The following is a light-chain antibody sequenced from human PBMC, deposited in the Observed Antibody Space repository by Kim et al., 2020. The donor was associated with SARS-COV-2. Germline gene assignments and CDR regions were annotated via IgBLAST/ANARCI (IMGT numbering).Light chain of an antibody. V-gene: IGLV2-14*03. Sequence: SELTQPASVSGSPGQSITISCTGTSSDVGGYNYVSWYQQHPGKAPKLMIYDVSNRPSGVSNRFSGSKSGNTASLTISGLQAEDEADYYCSSYTSSSTVVF. J-gene: IGLJ2*01. CDR1: SSDVGGYNY. CDR3: SSYTSSSTVV. CDR2: DVS.